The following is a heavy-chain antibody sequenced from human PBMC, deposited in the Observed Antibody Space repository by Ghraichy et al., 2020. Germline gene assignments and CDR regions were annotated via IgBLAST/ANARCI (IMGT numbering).Heavy chain of an antibody. J-gene: IGHJ2*01. CDR1: GFTFSSYS. CDR2: ISSSSSTI. Sequence: GESLNISCATSGFTFSSYSMNWVRQAPGKGLEWVSYISSSSSTIYYADSVKGRFTISRDNAKNSLYLQMNSLRAEDTAVYYCARGGWYFDLWGRGTLVTVSS. CDR3: ARGGWYFDL. V-gene: IGHV3-48*01.